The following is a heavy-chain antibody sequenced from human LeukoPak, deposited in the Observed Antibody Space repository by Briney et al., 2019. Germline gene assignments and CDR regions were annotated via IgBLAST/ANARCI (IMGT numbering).Heavy chain of an antibody. Sequence: GGSLRLSCAASGFTFSSYGMHWVRQAPGKGLEWVAVIWYDGSNKYYADSVKGRFTISRDNSKNTLYLQMNSLRAEDTAVYYCARDAYYDFWSYGMDVWGQGTTVTVSS. CDR2: IWYDGSNK. V-gene: IGHV3-33*01. J-gene: IGHJ6*02. D-gene: IGHD3-3*01. CDR3: ARDAYYDFWSYGMDV. CDR1: GFTFSSYG.